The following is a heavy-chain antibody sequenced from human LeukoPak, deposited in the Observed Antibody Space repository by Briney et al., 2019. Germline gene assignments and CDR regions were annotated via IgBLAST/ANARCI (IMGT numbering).Heavy chain of an antibody. D-gene: IGHD6-19*01. CDR1: GGSISSSSYY. CDR3: ARLSRVAGRLNGIDP. J-gene: IGHJ5*02. CDR2: ISYNGST. Sequence: TEALSLTCTVSGGSISSSSYYWGWIRQPPGKGLEWIGTISYNGSTYYNPSLKSRVIISVDTSKNQFSLKVSSVTAADTAVYYCARLSRVAGRLNGIDPWGQGILVSVPA. V-gene: IGHV4-39*01.